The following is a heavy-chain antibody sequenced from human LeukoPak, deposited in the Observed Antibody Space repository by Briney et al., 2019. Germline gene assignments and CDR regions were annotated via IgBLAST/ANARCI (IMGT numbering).Heavy chain of an antibody. CDR2: IYYSGST. V-gene: IGHV4-59*08. J-gene: IGHJ5*02. Sequence: SETLSLTCTVSGGSISSYYWSWIRQPPGKGLEWIGYIYYSGSTNYNPSLTSRVTISVDTSKNQFSLKLSSVTAADTAVYYCARAPLVSIVGVTGGWFDPWGQGTLVTVSS. CDR3: ARAPLVSIVGVTGGWFDP. D-gene: IGHD1-26*01. CDR1: GGSISSYY.